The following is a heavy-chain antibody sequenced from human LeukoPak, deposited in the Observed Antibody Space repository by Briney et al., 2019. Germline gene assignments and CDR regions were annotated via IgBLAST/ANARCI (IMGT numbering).Heavy chain of an antibody. CDR2: IKQDGSEK. J-gene: IGHJ4*02. CDR1: GFTFSSYW. V-gene: IGHV3-7*01. CDR3: TKDSRRRKTYYYDSSALYFFDY. Sequence: GGSLRLSCAASGFTFSSYWMSWVRQAPGKGLEWVANIKQDGSEKYYVDSVKGRFTISRDNAKNSLYLQMNSLRAEDTAVYYCTKDSRRRKTYYYDSSALYFFDYWGQGTLVTVSS. D-gene: IGHD3-22*01.